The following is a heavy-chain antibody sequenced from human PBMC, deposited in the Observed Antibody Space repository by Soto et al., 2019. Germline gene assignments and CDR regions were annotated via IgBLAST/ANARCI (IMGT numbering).Heavy chain of an antibody. CDR2: IDPSDSYT. Sequence: PGESLKISCKGSGYSFTSYWISWVRQMPGKGLEWMGRIDPSDSYTNYSPSFQGHVTISADKSISTAYLQWSSLKASDTAMYYCARHRSRKYSSSWYIGVNSQDYYYYGMDVWGQGTTVTVSS. D-gene: IGHD6-13*01. CDR1: GYSFTSYW. V-gene: IGHV5-10-1*01. CDR3: ARHRSRKYSSSWYIGVNSQDYYYYGMDV. J-gene: IGHJ6*02.